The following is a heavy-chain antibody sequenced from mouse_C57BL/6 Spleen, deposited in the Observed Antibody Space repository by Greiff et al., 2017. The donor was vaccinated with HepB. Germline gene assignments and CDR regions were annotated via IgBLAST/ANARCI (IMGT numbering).Heavy chain of an antibody. CDR3: ERRGYYDYDKGYFDY. CDR2: IYPGGGYT. V-gene: IGHV1-63*01. Sequence: VQLQQSGAELVRPGTSVKMSCKASGYTFTNYWIGWAKQRPGHGLEWIGDIYPGGGYTNYNEKFKGKATLTADKSSSTTYMQFSSLTSEDSAIYYWERRGYYDYDKGYFDYWGQGTTLTVSS. J-gene: IGHJ2*01. CDR1: GYTFTNYW. D-gene: IGHD2-4*01.